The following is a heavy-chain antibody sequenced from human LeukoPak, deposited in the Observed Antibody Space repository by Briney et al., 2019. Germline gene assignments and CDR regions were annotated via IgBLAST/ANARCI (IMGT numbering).Heavy chain of an antibody. CDR2: INPYNGNT. V-gene: IGHV1-18*01. Sequence: ASVKVSCKTSGYIFTSYGISWVRQAPGQGLESMGWINPYNGNTKYAQKFQGRVTMTTDTSTSTVYMELRSLRSDDTAVYYCARDRVGGYTYGGNWFDPWGQGTLVTVSS. CDR1: GYIFTSYG. CDR3: ARDRVGGYTYGGNWFDP. D-gene: IGHD5-18*01. J-gene: IGHJ5*02.